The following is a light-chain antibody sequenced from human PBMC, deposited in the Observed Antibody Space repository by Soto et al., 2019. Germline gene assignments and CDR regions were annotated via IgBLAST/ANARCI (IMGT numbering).Light chain of an antibody. CDR2: EVS. CDR3: GSYRSNNSNYV. V-gene: IGLV2-14*01. CDR1: SSDVGGYNY. J-gene: IGLJ1*01. Sequence: QSVLTQPASVSGSPGQSITISCTGTSSDVGGYNYVSWYQQHPGKAPKLMIYEVSNRPSGVSNRFSGSKSGNAASLTISGLQAEHEADYYCGSYRSNNSNYVLGNGTKVTVL.